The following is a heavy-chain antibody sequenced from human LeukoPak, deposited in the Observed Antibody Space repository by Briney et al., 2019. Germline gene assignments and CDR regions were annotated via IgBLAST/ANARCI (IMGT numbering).Heavy chain of an antibody. J-gene: IGHJ4*02. Sequence: GGSLRPSCAASGFTVSSNYMSWVRQAPGKGLEWVSVIYSGGSTYYADSVKGRFTISRDNSKNTLYLQMNSLRAEDTAVYYCARDFWDSSGYYSDYWGQGTLVTVSS. CDR2: IYSGGST. D-gene: IGHD3-22*01. CDR3: ARDFWDSSGYYSDY. CDR1: GFTVSSNY. V-gene: IGHV3-53*01.